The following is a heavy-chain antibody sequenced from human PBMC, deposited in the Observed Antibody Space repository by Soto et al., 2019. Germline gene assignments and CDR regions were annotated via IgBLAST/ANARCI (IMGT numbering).Heavy chain of an antibody. CDR3: ALYRALGYSYGYYSNFDY. CDR2: IYPGDSDT. CDR1: GYSFTSYL. Sequence: PGESLKISCKGSGYSFTSYLIGWVRQMPGKGLEWMGIIYPGDSDTRYSPSFQGQVTISADKSISTAYLQWSSLKASDTAMYYCALYRALGYSYGYYSNFDYWGQGTLVTVSS. J-gene: IGHJ4*02. V-gene: IGHV5-51*01. D-gene: IGHD5-18*01.